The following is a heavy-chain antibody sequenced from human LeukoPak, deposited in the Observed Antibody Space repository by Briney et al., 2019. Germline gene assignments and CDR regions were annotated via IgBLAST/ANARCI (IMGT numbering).Heavy chain of an antibody. CDR3: ASSPSKITIFGVSLRQSYYGMDV. V-gene: IGHV4-34*01. CDR1: GGSFSGYY. D-gene: IGHD3-3*01. Sequence: SETLSLTCAVYGGSFSGYYWSWIRQPPGKGLEWIGEINHSGSTNYNPSLKSRVTISVDTSKNQFSLKLSSVTAADTAVYYCASSPSKITIFGVSLRQSYYGMDVWGQGTTVTVSS. CDR2: INHSGST. J-gene: IGHJ6*02.